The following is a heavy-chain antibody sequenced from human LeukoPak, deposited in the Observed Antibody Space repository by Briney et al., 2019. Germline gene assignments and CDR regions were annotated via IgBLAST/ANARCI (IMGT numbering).Heavy chain of an antibody. CDR2: ISYDGSNK. Sequence: GGSLRLSCAASGFTFSSYSMNWVRQAPGKGLEWVAVISYDGSNKYYADSVKGRFTISRDNSKNTLYLQMNSLRAEDTAVYYCAREQGNYQYYFDYWGQGTLVTVSS. CDR1: GFTFSSYS. D-gene: IGHD4-11*01. CDR3: AREQGNYQYYFDY. V-gene: IGHV3-30*03. J-gene: IGHJ4*02.